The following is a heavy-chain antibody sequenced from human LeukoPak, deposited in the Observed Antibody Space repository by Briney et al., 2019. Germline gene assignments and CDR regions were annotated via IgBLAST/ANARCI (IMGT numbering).Heavy chain of an antibody. CDR2: ISSNGGST. D-gene: IGHD3-10*01. J-gene: IGHJ4*02. Sequence: GGSLRLTCAASGFTFSSYAMHWVRQAPGKGLEYLSAISSNGGSTYYANSVKGRFTISRDNSKNTLYLQMGSLRAEDMAVYYCARSGTMVRGVINYFDYWGQGTLVTVSS. V-gene: IGHV3-64*01. CDR3: ARSGTMVRGVINYFDY. CDR1: GFTFSSYA.